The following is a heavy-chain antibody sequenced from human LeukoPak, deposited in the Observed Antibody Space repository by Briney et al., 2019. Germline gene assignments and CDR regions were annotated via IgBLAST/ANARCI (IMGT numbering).Heavy chain of an antibody. J-gene: IGHJ4*02. D-gene: IGHD3-10*01. Sequence: PGGSLRLSCAASGFTFSSYWMSWVRQAPGKGVERVANIKQDGSEKYYVDSVKGRFTISRDNAKNSLYLQMNSLRAEDTAVYYCARRPMVRGVIITENFDYWGQGTLVTVSS. V-gene: IGHV3-7*03. CDR3: ARRPMVRGVIITENFDY. CDR2: IKQDGSEK. CDR1: GFTFSSYW.